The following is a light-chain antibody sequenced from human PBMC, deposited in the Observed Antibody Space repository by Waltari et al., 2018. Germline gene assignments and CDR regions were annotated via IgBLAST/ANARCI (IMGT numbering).Light chain of an antibody. CDR2: ENY. Sequence: QSGLTQPPSLSAAPGQKVTISCSGTSSNIGNNYVAWYQQIPGTVPKLLIYENYKRPPGIPDRFSGSRSGTSATLVITGLLTGDEADYYCGTWDSSLSGAVFGGGTHLTVL. J-gene: IGLJ7*01. V-gene: IGLV1-51*02. CDR3: GTWDSSLSGAV. CDR1: SSNIGNNY.